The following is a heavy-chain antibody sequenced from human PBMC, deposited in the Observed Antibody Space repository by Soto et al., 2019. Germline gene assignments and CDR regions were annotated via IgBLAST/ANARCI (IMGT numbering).Heavy chain of an antibody. CDR1: GFTFSSYA. CDR2: ISYDGSNK. CDR3: ATGRYYSGYWGHFDY. J-gene: IGHJ4*02. D-gene: IGHD5-18*01. V-gene: IGHV3-30-3*01. Sequence: QVQLVESGGGVVQPGRSLRLSCAASGFTFSSYAMHWVRQAPGKGLEWVAVISYDGSNKYYADSVKGRFTISRDNSKNTLYLQVNGLKTEDTAVYYCATGRYYSGYWGHFDYWGQGTLVTVSS.